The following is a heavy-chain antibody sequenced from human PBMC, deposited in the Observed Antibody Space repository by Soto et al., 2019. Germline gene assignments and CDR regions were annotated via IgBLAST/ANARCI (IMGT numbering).Heavy chain of an antibody. Sequence: GGSLRLSCAASGFTFSSYGMHWVRQAPGKGLEWVAVISYDGSNKHYADSVKGRFTISRDNSKNTLYLQMNSLRAEDTAVYYCAKVGGAYCGGDCYSAAFDYWGQGTLVTVSS. J-gene: IGHJ4*02. CDR3: AKVGGAYCGGDCYSAAFDY. D-gene: IGHD2-21*02. CDR2: ISYDGSNK. V-gene: IGHV3-30*18. CDR1: GFTFSSYG.